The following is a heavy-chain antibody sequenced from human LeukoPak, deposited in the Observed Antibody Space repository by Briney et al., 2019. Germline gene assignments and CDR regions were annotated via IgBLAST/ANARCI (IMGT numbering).Heavy chain of an antibody. CDR2: ISYDGSNK. CDR1: GFTFSTYA. Sequence: PGRSLRLSCAASGFTFSTYAMHWVRLDAGKGLEWVAIISYDGSNKNHADSVKGGFCISRDNSKNTVFLQMNSLRAEDTAVYYCARVKQQLVLVAFDSWGPGTMVTVSS. CDR3: ARVKQQLVLVAFDS. V-gene: IGHV3-30*04. J-gene: IGHJ3*02. D-gene: IGHD6-13*01.